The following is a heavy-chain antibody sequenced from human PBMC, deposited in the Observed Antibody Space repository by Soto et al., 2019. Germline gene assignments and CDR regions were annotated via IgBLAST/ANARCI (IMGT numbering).Heavy chain of an antibody. V-gene: IGHV4-34*01. CDR2: INHSGST. Sequence: SETLSLTCAVYGGSFSGYYWSWIRQPPGKGLEWIGEINHSGSTNYNPSLKSRVTISVDTSKNQFSLKLSSVTAADTAVYYCARRRSGRDYMDVWGKGTTVTVSS. J-gene: IGHJ6*03. CDR1: GGSFSGYY. D-gene: IGHD3-10*01. CDR3: ARRRSGRDYMDV.